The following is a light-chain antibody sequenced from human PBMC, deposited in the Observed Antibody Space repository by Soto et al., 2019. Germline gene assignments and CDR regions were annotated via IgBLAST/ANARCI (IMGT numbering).Light chain of an antibody. V-gene: IGLV1-44*01. CDR1: SSNIGSNN. Sequence: QSVLTQPPSASGTPGQRVTISCSGSSSNIGSNNVTWYQQSPGTAPKVLIYGNNQRPSGVPDRFSGSKSGNSASLAISGLQSEDEALYYCAGWDDSLSDVVFGGGTQLTVL. CDR3: AGWDDSLSDVV. CDR2: GNN. J-gene: IGLJ2*01.